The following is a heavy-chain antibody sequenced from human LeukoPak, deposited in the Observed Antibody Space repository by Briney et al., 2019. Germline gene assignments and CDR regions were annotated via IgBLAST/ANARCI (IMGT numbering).Heavy chain of an antibody. V-gene: IGHV4-61*02. D-gene: IGHD3-22*01. CDR1: GGSLSSGSFY. J-gene: IGHJ5*02. CDR2: IYTSGST. CDR3: AGKMYYYDSSGYYYYKSWFDP. Sequence: SETLSLTCTVSGGSLSSGSFYWSWIRQPAGKGLEWIGRIYTSGSTNYNPSLKSRVTISVDTSKNQFSLKLSSVTAADTAVYYCAGKMYYYDSSGYYYYKSWFDPWGQGTLVTVSS.